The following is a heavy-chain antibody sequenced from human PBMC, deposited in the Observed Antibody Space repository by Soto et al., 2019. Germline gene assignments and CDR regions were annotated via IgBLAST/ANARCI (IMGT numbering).Heavy chain of an antibody. CDR2: ISSSSSYI. CDR3: ARSSGYDPTCYFDY. V-gene: IGHV3-21*01. J-gene: IGHJ4*02. Sequence: EVQLVESGGGLVKPGGSLRLSCAASGFTFSSYSMNWVRQAPGKGLEWVSAISSSSSYIYYAGSVKGRFTISRDNAKNSLYLQMNSPMAEDTAVYYCARSSGYDPTCYFDYWGQGTLVTVSS. CDR1: GFTFSSYS. D-gene: IGHD5-12*01.